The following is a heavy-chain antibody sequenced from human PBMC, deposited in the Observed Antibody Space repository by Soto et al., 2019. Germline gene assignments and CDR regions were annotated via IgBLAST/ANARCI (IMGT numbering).Heavy chain of an antibody. CDR2: IIPFYGSS. CDR1: GGTWGTHP. J-gene: IGHJ6*02. Sequence: QVEWMRSGVEVKKLGSSVKVSCTTSGGTWGTHPISGGRQAPGQGLEGMAMIIPFYGSSNNAQKFQGRVTITVDESTNTVYMTLSSLTSEDTAVYYCASDASRVSHYYGLDVWGQGTTVTVSS. CDR3: ASDASRVSHYYGLDV. V-gene: IGHV1-69*18.